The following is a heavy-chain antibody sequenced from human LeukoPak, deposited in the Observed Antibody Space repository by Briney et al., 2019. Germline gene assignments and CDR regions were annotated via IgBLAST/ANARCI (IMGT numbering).Heavy chain of an antibody. CDR3: ARDLASMPGY. D-gene: IGHD2/OR15-2a*01. V-gene: IGHV3-30*01. J-gene: IGHJ4*02. Sequence: RQAPXXXXXGVGVISYDGSNKYYADSVKGRFTIPRDNSKNTLYLQMNSLRAEDTAVYYCARDLASMPGYWGQGTLVTVSS. CDR2: ISYDGSNK.